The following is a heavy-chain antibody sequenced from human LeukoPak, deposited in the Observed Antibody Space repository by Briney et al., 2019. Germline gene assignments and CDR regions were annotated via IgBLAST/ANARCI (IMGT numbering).Heavy chain of an antibody. CDR1: GFTFSSYD. CDR2: IQYDGSNK. CDR3: ARDTGTKGTY. V-gene: IGHV3-30*02. J-gene: IGHJ4*02. D-gene: IGHD1-7*01. Sequence: PGGSLRLSCAASGFTFSSYDMHWVRQAPGKGLEWVAFIQYDGSNKYYADSVKGRFTISRDNSKNTLYLQMNSLRAEDAAVYYCARDTGTKGTYWGQGTLVTVSS.